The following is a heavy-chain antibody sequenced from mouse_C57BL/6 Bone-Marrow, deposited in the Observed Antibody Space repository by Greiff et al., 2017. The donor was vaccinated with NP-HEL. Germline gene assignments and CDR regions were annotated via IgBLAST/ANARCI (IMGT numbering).Heavy chain of an antibody. V-gene: IGHV1-39*01. Sequence: VQLQQSGPELVKPGASVKISCKASGYSFTDYNMNWVKQSNGKSLEWIGVINPNYGTTSYNQKVKGKATLTVDQSSSTAYMQLNSLTSEDSAVYDCARWDFFTTVVGFDYWGQGTTLTVSS. CDR1: GYSFTDYN. CDR3: ARWDFFTTVVGFDY. J-gene: IGHJ2*01. D-gene: IGHD1-1*01. CDR2: INPNYGTT.